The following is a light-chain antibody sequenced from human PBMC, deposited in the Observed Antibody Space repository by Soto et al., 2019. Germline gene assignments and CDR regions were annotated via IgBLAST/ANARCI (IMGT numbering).Light chain of an antibody. Sequence: DIQMTLSPSTLSASVGDRVTITCRASQSISNRLAWYQQKPGKAPKVLIYDASSLGSGVPSRFSGSGSGTEFILTISSLQPDDFASYCCQHYGGMWTFGQGTKVEMK. V-gene: IGKV1-5*01. CDR3: QHYGGMWT. CDR2: DAS. J-gene: IGKJ1*01. CDR1: QSISNR.